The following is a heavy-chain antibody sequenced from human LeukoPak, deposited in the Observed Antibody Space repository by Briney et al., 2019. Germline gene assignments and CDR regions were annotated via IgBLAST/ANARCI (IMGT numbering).Heavy chain of an antibody. D-gene: IGHD2-21*02. J-gene: IGHJ6*02. Sequence: XAPXXXXEWMGRIIPILGIANYAQKFQGRVTITADKSTSTAYMELSSLRSEDTAVYYCARDHIVVVTAITYYYYGMDVWGQGTLVTVSS. V-gene: IGHV1-69*04. CDR2: IIPILGIA. CDR3: ARDHIVVVTAITYYYYGMDV.